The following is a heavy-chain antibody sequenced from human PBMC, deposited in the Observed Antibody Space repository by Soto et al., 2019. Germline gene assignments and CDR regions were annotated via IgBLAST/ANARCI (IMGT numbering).Heavy chain of an antibody. CDR1: GYTFTSYG. Sequence: ASVKVSCKASGYTFTSYGISWVRQAPGQGLEWMGWISAYNGNTNYAQKLQGRVTMTTDTSTSTAYMELRSLRSDDTAVYYCARHAIPSVVVTAWSEYWGQGTLVTVSS. CDR2: ISAYNGNT. V-gene: IGHV1-18*01. CDR3: ARHAIPSVVVTAWSEY. D-gene: IGHD2-21*02. J-gene: IGHJ4*02.